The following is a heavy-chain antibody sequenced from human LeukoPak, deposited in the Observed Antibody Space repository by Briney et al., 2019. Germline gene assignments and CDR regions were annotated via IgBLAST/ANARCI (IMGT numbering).Heavy chain of an antibody. CDR1: GYSFTSYW. Sequence: GESLKISCQGSGYSFTSYWIGGVRQMPGKGLEWMGIIYPGDADNRYSPSFQGQATISADKSISPAYLQWSSLKASDTDMYYCARAYYYDSSGYYFTFDYWGQGTLVTVSS. V-gene: IGHV5-51*01. CDR3: ARAYYYDSSGYYFTFDY. J-gene: IGHJ4*02. D-gene: IGHD3-22*01. CDR2: IYPGDADN.